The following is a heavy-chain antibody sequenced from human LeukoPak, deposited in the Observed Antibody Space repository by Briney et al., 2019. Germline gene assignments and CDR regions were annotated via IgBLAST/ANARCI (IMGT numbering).Heavy chain of an antibody. J-gene: IGHJ6*03. Sequence: ASVKVSCKASGYTFTSYGISWVRQAPGQGLEWIGWISAYNGNTNYAQKLQGRVTMTTDTSTSTAYMELRSLRSDDTAVYYCARGRVQCSSTSCYSYYYYYMDVWGKGTTVTVSS. V-gene: IGHV1-18*01. D-gene: IGHD2-2*01. CDR1: GYTFTSYG. CDR2: ISAYNGNT. CDR3: ARGRVQCSSTSCYSYYYYYMDV.